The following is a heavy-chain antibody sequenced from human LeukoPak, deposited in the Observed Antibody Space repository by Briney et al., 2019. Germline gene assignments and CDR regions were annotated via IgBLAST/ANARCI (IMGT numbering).Heavy chain of an antibody. V-gene: IGHV4-59*01. Sequence: SETLSLTCTVSGGSISSYYWSWIRQPPGKGLEWIGYIYYSGSTNYNPSLKSRVTISVDTSGNQFSLKLSSVTAADTAVYYCARGRPIYYYYGMDVWGQGTTVTVSS. J-gene: IGHJ6*02. CDR2: IYYSGST. CDR1: GGSISSYY. CDR3: ARGRPIYYYYGMDV.